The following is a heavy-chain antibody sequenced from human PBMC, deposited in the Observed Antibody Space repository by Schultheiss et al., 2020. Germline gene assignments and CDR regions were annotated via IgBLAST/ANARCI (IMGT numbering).Heavy chain of an antibody. V-gene: IGHV3-23*01. J-gene: IGHJ6*02. CDR3: ARDSENIVVVPAAAPYYYYGMDV. CDR2: ISGSGGST. CDR1: GFTFSSYA. D-gene: IGHD2-2*01. Sequence: GGSLRLSCAASGFTFSSYAMHWVRRAPGKGLEWVSAISGSGGSTYYADSVKGRFTISRDNAKNSLYLQMNSLRAEDTAVYYCARDSENIVVVPAAAPYYYYGMDVWGQGTTVTVSS.